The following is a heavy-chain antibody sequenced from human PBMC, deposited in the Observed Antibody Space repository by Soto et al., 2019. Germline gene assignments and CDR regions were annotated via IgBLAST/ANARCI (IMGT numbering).Heavy chain of an antibody. J-gene: IGHJ4*02. V-gene: IGHV1-46*01. CDR2: INPSGGST. CDR1: GYTFTSYY. Sequence: ASVKVSFKASGYTFTSYYMHWVRQAPGQGLEWMGIINPSGGSTSYAQKFQGRVTMTRDTSTSTVYMELSSLRSEDTAVYYCAALYNWNQTAVDYWGQGTLVTVSS. CDR3: AALYNWNQTAVDY. D-gene: IGHD1-20*01.